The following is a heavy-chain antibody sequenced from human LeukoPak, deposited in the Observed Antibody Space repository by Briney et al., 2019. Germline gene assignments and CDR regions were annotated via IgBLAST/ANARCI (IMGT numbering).Heavy chain of an antibody. CDR3: ARQYYYDSSGYLDY. D-gene: IGHD3-22*01. J-gene: IGHJ4*02. Sequence: PSETLSLTWTVSGXSISSYYWSWIRQPPGEGLESIGYIYYSGSTNYNPSLKSRVTISVDTSKNQFSLKLSSVTAADTAVYYCARQYYYDSSGYLDYWGQGTLVTVSS. V-gene: IGHV4-59*08. CDR2: IYYSGST. CDR1: GXSISSYY.